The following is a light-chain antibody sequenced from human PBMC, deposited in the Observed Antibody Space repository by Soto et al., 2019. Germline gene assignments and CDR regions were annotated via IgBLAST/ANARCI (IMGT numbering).Light chain of an antibody. J-gene: IGLJ3*02. CDR1: NSDIGSYNL. Sequence: QSVLTQPPSMSGTPGQRVTVSCTGTNSDIGSYNLVSWYQQHPGKAPKLMIYEGSKRPSGVSDRFSGSKSGNTASLTISGLQAEDEADYYCCSYAGSSTWVFGGGTKLTVL. CDR3: CSYAGSSTWV. CDR2: EGS. V-gene: IGLV2-23*01.